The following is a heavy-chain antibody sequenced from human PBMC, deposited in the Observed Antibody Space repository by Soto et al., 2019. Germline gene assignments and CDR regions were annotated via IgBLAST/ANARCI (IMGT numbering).Heavy chain of an antibody. V-gene: IGHV4-59*01. CDR2: IYYSGST. Sequence: SETLSLTCTVSGGSISSYYWSWIRQPPGNGLEWIGYIYYSGSTNYNPSLKSRVTISVDTSKNQFSLKLSSVTAADTAVYYCARFDYYDSTSYSAFGHKWGQGTLVTVS. CDR1: GGSISSYY. J-gene: IGHJ4*02. CDR3: ARFDYYDSTSYSAFGHK. D-gene: IGHD3-22*01.